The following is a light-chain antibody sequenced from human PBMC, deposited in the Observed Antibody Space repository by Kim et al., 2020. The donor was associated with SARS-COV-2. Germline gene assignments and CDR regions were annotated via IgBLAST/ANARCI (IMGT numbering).Light chain of an antibody. V-gene: IGKV1-33*01. CDR3: QQYYIYWT. CDR1: QDISNY. CDR2: DAS. J-gene: IGKJ1*01. Sequence: DIQMTQSPSSLSASVGDRVTITCQASQDISNYLNWYQQKPGKAPKLLIYDASNLETGVPSRFSGSGSGTDFTLTINSLQPDDFATYYCQQYYIYWTFGQGTKVDIK.